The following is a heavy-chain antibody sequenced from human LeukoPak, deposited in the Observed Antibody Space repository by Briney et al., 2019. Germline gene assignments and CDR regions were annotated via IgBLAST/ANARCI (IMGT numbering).Heavy chain of an antibody. J-gene: IGHJ4*02. CDR2: IYSNGST. CDR1: GGSISSYY. CDR3: ARGGPDFDF. V-gene: IGHV4-4*07. Sequence: PETLSLTCIVSGGSISSYYWSWIWQPAGEGLEWNGSIYSNGSTNYNPSLKTRVTMSVDTSMNQFSLKLSSVTAADTAVYYCARGGPDFDFWGQGTLVTVSS.